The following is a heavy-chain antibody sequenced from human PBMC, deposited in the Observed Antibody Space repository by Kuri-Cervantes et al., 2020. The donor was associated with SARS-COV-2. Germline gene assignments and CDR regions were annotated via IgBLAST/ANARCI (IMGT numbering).Heavy chain of an antibody. CDR1: GFSLSTSGMC. CDR3: KRIASQQLAFNYFDY. Sequence: SGPTLVQPTQILTLTCTFSGFSLSTSGMCVSWIRQPPGKALEWVALIDWDDDKYHSTSLKTRPTISKDTSKNQVILKMTNMDPVETATYSCKRIASQQLAFNYFDYWGQGTLVTVSS. D-gene: IGHD6-13*01. CDR2: IDWDDDK. V-gene: IGHV2-70*01. J-gene: IGHJ4*02.